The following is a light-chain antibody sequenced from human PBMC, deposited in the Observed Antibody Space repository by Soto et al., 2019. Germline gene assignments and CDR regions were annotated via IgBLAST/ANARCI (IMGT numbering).Light chain of an antibody. CDR1: HGIGNA. CDR3: LQDINYPWT. Sequence: AIQMTLSPSSLSASVGDRVTISFRASHGIGNALGWDQQKPGTLPKVLIYGASNLHCGFPPRFSGSVSGTDFKLAISSLQPEDSATYFCLQDINYPWTFGQGTKVDI. J-gene: IGKJ1*01. CDR2: GAS. V-gene: IGKV1-6*01.